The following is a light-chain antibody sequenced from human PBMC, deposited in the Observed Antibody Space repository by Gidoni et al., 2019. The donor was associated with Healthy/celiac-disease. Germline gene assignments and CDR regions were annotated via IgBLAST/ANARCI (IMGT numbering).Light chain of an antibody. V-gene: IGLV2-14*01. CDR3: SSYTSSSTYV. Sequence: QSALTQPASVSGSPGQSITISCTGTSSDVGGYNYVPWYQQHPGKAPKLMIYEVSNRPSGVSNRFSGSKSGNTAPLTISGLQAEDEADYYCSSYTSSSTYVFGTGTKVTVL. J-gene: IGLJ1*01. CDR2: EVS. CDR1: SSDVGGYNY.